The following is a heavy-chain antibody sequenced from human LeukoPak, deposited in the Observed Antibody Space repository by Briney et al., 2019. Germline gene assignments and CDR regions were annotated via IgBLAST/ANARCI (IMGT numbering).Heavy chain of an antibody. Sequence: PGGYLSLYCAASGFTLSSFAMSWVRQGPGRGLEWVSGMSGSGGGATYYADSVKGRFTISRDNSKNTLYLQMNSLRAEDTAIYYCAKDHYDILTGYLGDYWGQGTLVTVSS. V-gene: IGHV3-23*01. J-gene: IGHJ4*02. CDR1: GFTLSSFA. D-gene: IGHD3-9*01. CDR2: MSGSGGGAT. CDR3: AKDHYDILTGYLGDY.